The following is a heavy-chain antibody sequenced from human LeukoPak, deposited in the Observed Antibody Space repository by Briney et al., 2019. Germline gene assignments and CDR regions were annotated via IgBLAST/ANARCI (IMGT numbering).Heavy chain of an antibody. V-gene: IGHV4-34*01. CDR1: GGSFSGYY. CDR2: VNHSGST. J-gene: IGHJ4*02. D-gene: IGHD6-19*01. Sequence: SETLSLTCAVYGGSFSGYYWSWIRQPPGKGLEWIGEVNHSGSTNYNPSLKSRVTISVDTSKNQFSLKLSSVTAADTAVYYCARSRPGIAVVSPFDYWGQGTLVTVSS. CDR3: ARSRPGIAVVSPFDY.